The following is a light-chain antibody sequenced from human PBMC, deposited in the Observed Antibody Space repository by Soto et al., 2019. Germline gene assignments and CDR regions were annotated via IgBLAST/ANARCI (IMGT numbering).Light chain of an antibody. J-gene: IGKJ5*01. CDR1: QTISGY. CDR2: AAS. CDR3: QQSYSNPRD. V-gene: IGKV1-39*01. Sequence: DIQMTQSRSSLSASVGDRVTITCRASQTISGYLNWYQQTQGRAPKLLIYAASSLQSGVPSRFSGSGSGTDFILPVSSLQPEDFSTYYCQQSYSNPRDFGQGTRLEIK.